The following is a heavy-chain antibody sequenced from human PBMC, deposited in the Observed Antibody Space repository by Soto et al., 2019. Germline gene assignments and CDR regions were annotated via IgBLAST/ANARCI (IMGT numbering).Heavy chain of an antibody. Sequence: SVKVSCKASGGTVSSYAISWVRQAPGQGLEWMGGIIPIFGTANYAQKFQGRVTITADESTSTAYMELSSLRSEDTAVYYCARAYSSEEYFQHWGQGTLVTVSS. D-gene: IGHD6-25*01. CDR1: GGTVSSYA. CDR2: IIPIFGTA. V-gene: IGHV1-69*13. CDR3: ARAYSSEEYFQH. J-gene: IGHJ1*01.